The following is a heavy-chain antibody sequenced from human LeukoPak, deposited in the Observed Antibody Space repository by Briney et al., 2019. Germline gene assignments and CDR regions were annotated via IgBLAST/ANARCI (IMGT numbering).Heavy chain of an antibody. CDR2: IKEDGSEK. D-gene: IGHD3-9*01. CDR1: GFTFNRYW. V-gene: IGHV3-7*01. Sequence: TGGSLRLSCAASGFTFNRYWMSWVRQAPGKGLEWVANIKEDGSEKYYVDSVKGRFTISRDNAKNSLYLQMNSLRAEDTAVFYCARVLDYDVSTGYYRGRHFDFWGQGTLVTVSS. CDR3: ARVLDYDVSTGYYRGRHFDF. J-gene: IGHJ4*02.